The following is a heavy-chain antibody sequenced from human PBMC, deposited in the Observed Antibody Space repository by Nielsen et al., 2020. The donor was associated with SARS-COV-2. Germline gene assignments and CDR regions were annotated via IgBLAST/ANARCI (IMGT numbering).Heavy chain of an antibody. CDR1: GFIFSRYG. CDR3: ARDSWDSLRYFVH. D-gene: IGHD3-22*01. Sequence: GGSLRLSCAASGFIFSRYGMHWVRQAPGKGLEWVAIISYDGSNKYYADSVKGRFTISGDDSKNTLYLQMNSLRPEDTAVYYCARDSWDSLRYFVHWGQGAQVTVSS. CDR2: ISYDGSNK. V-gene: IGHV3-30*03. J-gene: IGHJ4*02.